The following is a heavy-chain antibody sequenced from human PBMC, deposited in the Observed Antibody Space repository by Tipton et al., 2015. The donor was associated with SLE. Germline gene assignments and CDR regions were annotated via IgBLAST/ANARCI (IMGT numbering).Heavy chain of an antibody. CDR3: ARRPYVSSGYFFDY. Sequence: TLSLTCTVSGGSMSSQYWSWIRQPPGKGLEWIGYIYHSGTTNYNPSLESRVTISVDTSKNQFSLKLSSVTAADTAVYYCARRPYVSSGYFFDYWGQGTLVTVSS. V-gene: IGHV4-59*11. D-gene: IGHD3-22*01. CDR2: IYHSGTT. CDR1: GGSMSSQY. J-gene: IGHJ4*02.